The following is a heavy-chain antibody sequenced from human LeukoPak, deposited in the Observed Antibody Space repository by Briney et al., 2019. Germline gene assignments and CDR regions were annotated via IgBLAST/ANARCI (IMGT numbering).Heavy chain of an antibody. Sequence: DSVKVSCKASGYRFTSYGISWVRQAPGQGLEWMGWISGYNGSTNYAQKLQGRVTMTTDTSTSTAYMELRSLRSDDTAVYYCARGGDGDILTGLVFDYWGQGTLVTVSS. CDR3: ARGGDGDILTGLVFDY. D-gene: IGHD3-9*01. J-gene: IGHJ4*02. CDR1: GYRFTSYG. V-gene: IGHV1-18*01. CDR2: ISGYNGST.